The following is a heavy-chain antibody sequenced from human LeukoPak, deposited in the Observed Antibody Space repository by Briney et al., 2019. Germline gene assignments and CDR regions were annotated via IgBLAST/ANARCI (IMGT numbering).Heavy chain of an antibody. V-gene: IGHV3-7*03. CDR3: ARDNGGWFDS. Sequence: PGGSLRLSCVASEFIFSDYWMSWVRQAPGKGLEWVANIKQGGREEKYVGSVKGRFAISRDDAKSTLYLQMDSLRGDDTAVYYCARDNGGWFDSWGRGTLVTVSS. CDR2: IKQGGREE. J-gene: IGHJ5*01. D-gene: IGHD3-10*01. CDR1: EFIFSDYW.